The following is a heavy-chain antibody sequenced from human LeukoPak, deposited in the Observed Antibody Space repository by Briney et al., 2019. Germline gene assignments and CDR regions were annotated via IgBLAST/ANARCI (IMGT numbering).Heavy chain of an antibody. J-gene: IGHJ5*02. V-gene: IGHV7-4-1*02. Sequence: GASVKVSCKASGYTFTTYAMNWVRQAPGQGLEWMGWINTNTGNPTYAQGFTGRFVFSLDTSVSTAYLQISSLKAEDTAVYCCARAYSTSWVQWFDPWGQGTLVTVSS. D-gene: IGHD6-13*01. CDR2: INTNTGNP. CDR1: GYTFTTYA. CDR3: ARAYSTSWVQWFDP.